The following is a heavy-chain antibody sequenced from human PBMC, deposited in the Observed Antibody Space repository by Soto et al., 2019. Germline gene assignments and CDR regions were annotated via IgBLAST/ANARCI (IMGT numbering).Heavy chain of an antibody. V-gene: IGHV3-49*03. Sequence: SLRLSFKGFGLTFGDYARSWSAQAPGRGLEWVGVIRSKAYGETTDYAASVKGRFTILRDDSKSIAYLQMNSLQSEDTGVYYCTRYTYTSRYSYYGMDVWGHGTTVTVSS. CDR3: TRYTYTSRYSYYGMDV. J-gene: IGHJ6*02. D-gene: IGHD6-13*01. CDR1: GLTFGDYA. CDR2: IRSKAYGETT.